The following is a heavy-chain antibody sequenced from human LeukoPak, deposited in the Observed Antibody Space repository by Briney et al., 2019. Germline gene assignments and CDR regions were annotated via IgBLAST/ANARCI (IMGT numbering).Heavy chain of an antibody. D-gene: IGHD1-26*01. CDR3: ARPPGGATTYFDY. CDR2: IYPGDSDT. V-gene: IGHV5-51*01. CDR1: GYSFTSEW. J-gene: IGHJ4*02. Sequence: GLSRKFSCPGYGYSFTSEWIGWVRQMPGKGLEWMGIIYPGDSDTRYSPSFQGQVTISADKSISTAYLQWSSLKASDSAMYYCARPPGGATTYFDYWGQGTLVTVSS.